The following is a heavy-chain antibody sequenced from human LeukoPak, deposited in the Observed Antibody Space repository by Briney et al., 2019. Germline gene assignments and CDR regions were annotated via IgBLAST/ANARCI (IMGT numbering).Heavy chain of an antibody. D-gene: IGHD2-2*02. V-gene: IGHV3-21*01. CDR1: GFTFSSYS. J-gene: IGHJ4*02. CDR3: ARYCSSTSCYTGVDY. CDR2: ISGSSSYI. Sequence: GGSLRLSCAASGFTFSSYSMNWVRQAPGKGLEWVSSISGSSSYIYYADSVKGRFTISRDNAKNSLYLQMNSLRAEDTAVYYCARYCSSTSCYTGVDYWGQGTLVTVSS.